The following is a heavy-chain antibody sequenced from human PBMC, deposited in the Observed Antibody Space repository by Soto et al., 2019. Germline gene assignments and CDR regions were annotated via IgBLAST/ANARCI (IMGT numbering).Heavy chain of an antibody. V-gene: IGHV4-30-2*01. CDR1: DGSIRSGGYY. J-gene: IGHJ6*02. Sequence: PSGTLPLTFTVSDGSIRSGGYYWSWIRQHPGKGLEWIGYIYHSGSTYYNPSLKSRVTISVDRPKNQFSLKLSSVTAADTAVYICARGSDVWGQGTTVTVSS. CDR2: IYHSGST. CDR3: ARGSDV.